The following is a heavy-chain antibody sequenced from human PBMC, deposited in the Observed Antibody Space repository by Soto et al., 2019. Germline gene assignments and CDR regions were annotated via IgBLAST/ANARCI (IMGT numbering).Heavy chain of an antibody. J-gene: IGHJ3*02. Sequence: QVQLQESGPGLVKPSQTLSLTCTVSGGSISSGGYYWSWIRQHPEKGLEWIGYIYYSGSTYYNPSLKSRVTISVDTSKNQFSLKLSSVTAADTAVYYCAREFGGSLAARDENDAFDIWGQGTMVTVSS. CDR2: IYYSGST. D-gene: IGHD6-6*01. CDR1: GGSISSGGYY. V-gene: IGHV4-31*03. CDR3: AREFGGSLAARDENDAFDI.